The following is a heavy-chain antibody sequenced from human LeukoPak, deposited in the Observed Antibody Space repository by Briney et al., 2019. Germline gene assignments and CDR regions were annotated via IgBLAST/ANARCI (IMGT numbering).Heavy chain of an antibody. CDR2: IYYSGSI. CDR3: ARYSGSYSGFDY. V-gene: IGHV4-59*08. Sequence: PSETLSLTCTVSGGSISSYYWSWIRQPPGKGLEWIGYIYYSGSINYNPSLKSRVTISVDTSKNQFSLKLRSVTAADTAVYYCARYSGSYSGFDYWGQGTLVTVSS. CDR1: GGSISSYY. D-gene: IGHD1-26*01. J-gene: IGHJ4*02.